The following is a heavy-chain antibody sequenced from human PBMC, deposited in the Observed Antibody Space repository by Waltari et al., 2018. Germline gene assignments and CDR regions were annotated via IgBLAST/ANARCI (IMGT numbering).Heavy chain of an antibody. D-gene: IGHD3-10*01. CDR2: INPYHGNP. Sequence: QVQLVQSGAEVKKPGASVKVSCKASGYTFTSYGISWVRQAPGQGLEWMGWINPYHGNPQYIERLQGRVTLTTDTSTNTAYMELRSLRSDDPAMYYCARDPFAPFYWGQGTLVTVSS. CDR1: GYTFTSYG. CDR3: ARDPFAPFY. J-gene: IGHJ4*02. V-gene: IGHV1-18*01.